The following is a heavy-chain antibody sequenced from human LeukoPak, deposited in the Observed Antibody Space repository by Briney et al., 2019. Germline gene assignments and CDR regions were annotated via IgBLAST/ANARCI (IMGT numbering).Heavy chain of an antibody. V-gene: IGHV1-46*01. CDR2: INPSDGST. Sequence: GASVKVSCKVSGYTFTSYYMHWVRQAPGQGLEWMGIINPSDGSTTYAQKLQGRVTMTRDTSTSTVYMELSSLRSEDTAVYYCARGYGDYAYWGQGTLVTVSS. CDR3: ARGYGDYAY. D-gene: IGHD4-17*01. J-gene: IGHJ4*02. CDR1: GYTFTSYY.